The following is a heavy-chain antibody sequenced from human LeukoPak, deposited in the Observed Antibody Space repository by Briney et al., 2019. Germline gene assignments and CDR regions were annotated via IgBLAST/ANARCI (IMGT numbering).Heavy chain of an antibody. CDR1: GFTFSSYS. CDR3: ARNMVRGYEYAFDI. CDR2: ISSSSSTI. J-gene: IGHJ3*02. V-gene: IGHV3-48*04. Sequence: GGSLRLSCAASGFTFSSYSMNWVRQAPGKGLEWVSYISSSSSTIYYADSVKGRFTISRDNAKNSLYLQMNSLRAEDTAVYYCARNMVRGYEYAFDIWGQGTMVTVSS. D-gene: IGHD3-10*01.